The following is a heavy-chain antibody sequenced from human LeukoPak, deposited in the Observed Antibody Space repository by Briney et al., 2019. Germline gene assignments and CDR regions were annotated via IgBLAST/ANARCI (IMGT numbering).Heavy chain of an antibody. CDR3: ARVDRRFGELTFDY. J-gene: IGHJ4*02. CDR2: INTNTGNP. D-gene: IGHD3-10*01. Sequence: ASVKVSCKASGGTFSSYAISWVRQAPGQGLEWMGWINTNTGNPTYAQGFTGRFVFSLDTSVSTAYLQISSLKAEDTAVYYCARVDRRFGELTFDYWGQGTLVTVSS. CDR1: GGTFSSYA. V-gene: IGHV7-4-1*02.